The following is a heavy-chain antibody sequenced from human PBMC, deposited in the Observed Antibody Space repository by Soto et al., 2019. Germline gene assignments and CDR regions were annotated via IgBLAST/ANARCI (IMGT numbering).Heavy chain of an antibody. CDR1: GFTFSSYA. Sequence: EVQLLESGGGLVQPGGSLRLSCAASGFTFSSYAMSWVRQAPGKGLEWVSAISGSGGSTYYADSVKGRFTISRDNSKNTLYLQMNSLRAEDTAVYYCAKDRDIVVVPAAITSHTFDYWGQGTLVTVSS. V-gene: IGHV3-23*01. D-gene: IGHD2-2*01. J-gene: IGHJ4*02. CDR2: ISGSGGST. CDR3: AKDRDIVVVPAAITSHTFDY.